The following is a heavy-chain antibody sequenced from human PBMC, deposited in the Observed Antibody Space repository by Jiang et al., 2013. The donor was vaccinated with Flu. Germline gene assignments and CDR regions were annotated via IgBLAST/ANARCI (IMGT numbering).Heavy chain of an antibody. V-gene: IGHV1-69*04. J-gene: IGHJ2*01. CDR2: IIPILGIA. CDR3: ARDSSGYTHDL. D-gene: IGHD3-22*01. CDR1: GGTFSSYA. Sequence: SGAEVKKPGSSVKVSCKASGGTFSSYAISWVRQAPGQGLEWMGRIIPILGIANYAQKFQGRVTITADKSTSTAYMELSSLRSEDTAVYYCARDSSGYTHDLVGPGTRGHCL.